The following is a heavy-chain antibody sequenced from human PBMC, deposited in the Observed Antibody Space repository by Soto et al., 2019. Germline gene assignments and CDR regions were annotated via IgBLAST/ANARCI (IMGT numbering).Heavy chain of an antibody. Sequence: EVHLLESGGGLVQPGGSLRLSCAASGFTFSSYTLNWVRRAPGKGLEWVATSSDRRTGNTHYSDSVRGRFTLSRDYSRNRLFLQMDSLRADGTALYSCTTWLTAHFDYWGRGTQVTLSS. CDR2: SSDRRTGNT. CDR3: TTWLTAHFDY. D-gene: IGHD2-21*02. CDR1: GFTFSSYT. V-gene: IGHV3-23*01. J-gene: IGHJ4*02.